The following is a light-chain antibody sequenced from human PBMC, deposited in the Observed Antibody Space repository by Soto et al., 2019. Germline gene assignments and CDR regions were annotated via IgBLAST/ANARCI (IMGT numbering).Light chain of an antibody. V-gene: IGKV1-5*01. Sequence: DIQMTQSPPTLSASVGDRVTISCRASQNIGTWLAWYQQKPGRAPKLLIYDASSLESGVPSRFSGSGSGTEFTLTISSLQPDDFATYYCQQYNSNWWTFGQGTKVEIK. CDR3: QQYNSNWWT. CDR2: DAS. J-gene: IGKJ1*01. CDR1: QNIGTW.